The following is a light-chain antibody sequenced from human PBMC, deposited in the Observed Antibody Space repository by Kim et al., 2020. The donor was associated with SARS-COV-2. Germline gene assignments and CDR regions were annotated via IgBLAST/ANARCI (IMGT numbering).Light chain of an antibody. CDR3: QQDGSPPRT. CDR1: QRVSGNF. CDR2: GAS. Sequence: STGERDALAGRARQRVSGNFFAWYQHIPGKAPRHLIHGASKRATGIPDGFSDSGSAADFSLTISRLEPEDFAVYYCQQDGSPPRTFGGGTKVDIK. V-gene: IGKV3-20*01. J-gene: IGKJ4*01.